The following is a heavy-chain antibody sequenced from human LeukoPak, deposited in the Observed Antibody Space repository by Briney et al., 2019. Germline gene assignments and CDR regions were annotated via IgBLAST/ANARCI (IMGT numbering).Heavy chain of an antibody. V-gene: IGHV1-18*01. CDR3: ARDRASGYCSSTSCYAGGDYYYGVDV. J-gene: IGHJ6*02. D-gene: IGHD2-2*01. CDR1: GYTFTSYG. CDR2: ISAYNGNT. Sequence: ASVKVSCKASGYTFTSYGISWVRQAPGQGLEWMGWISAYNGNTNYAQRLQGRVTMTTDTSTSTAYMELRSLRSDDTAVYYCARDRASGYCSSTSCYAGGDYYYGVDVWGQGTTVTVSS.